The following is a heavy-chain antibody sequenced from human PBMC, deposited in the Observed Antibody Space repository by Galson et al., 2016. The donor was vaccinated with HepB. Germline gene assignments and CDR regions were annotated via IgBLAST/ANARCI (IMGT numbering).Heavy chain of an antibody. V-gene: IGHV3-23*01. CDR1: GFTFSSHG. CDR3: ARPRDNYGHAIDI. Sequence: SLRLSCAASGFTFSSHGVNWVRQAPGKGLEWVSGIIDSAGVTYYADSVKGRFTIFRDNAKNSLNLQMNSLRVVDMAVYYCARPRDNYGHAIDIWGQGTMVTVSS. CDR2: IIDSAGVT. D-gene: IGHD3-10*01. J-gene: IGHJ3*02.